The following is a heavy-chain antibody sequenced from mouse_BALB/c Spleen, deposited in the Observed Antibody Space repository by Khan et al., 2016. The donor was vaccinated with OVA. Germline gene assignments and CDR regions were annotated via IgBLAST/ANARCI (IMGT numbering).Heavy chain of an antibody. V-gene: IGHV5-6*01. CDR3: ASDLTGAFAY. Sequence: EVELVESGGDLVKPGGSLKLSCAASGFTFSSYSMSWVRQTPDKRLEWVATISSGGDYTYYPDSVKGRFTISRDNTKNTLYLQMSSLKSEDTAMYYCASDLTGAFAYGGQGTWVTVSA. CDR2: ISSGGDYT. CDR1: GFTFSSYS. J-gene: IGHJ3*01. D-gene: IGHD2-13*01.